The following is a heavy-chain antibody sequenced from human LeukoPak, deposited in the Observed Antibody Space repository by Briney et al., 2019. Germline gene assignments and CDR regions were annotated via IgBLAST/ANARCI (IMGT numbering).Heavy chain of an antibody. J-gene: IGHJ4*02. CDR1: GFTFSSYS. CDR3: ARALEQRRGGYDY. Sequence: RAGGSLRLSCAASGFTFSSYSMNWVRQAPGKGLEWVSSISSSSSYIYYADSVKGRFTISRDNAKNSLYLQMNSLRAEDTAVYYCARALEQRRGGYDYWGQGTLVTVSS. V-gene: IGHV3-21*01. CDR2: ISSSSSYI. D-gene: IGHD1/OR15-1a*01.